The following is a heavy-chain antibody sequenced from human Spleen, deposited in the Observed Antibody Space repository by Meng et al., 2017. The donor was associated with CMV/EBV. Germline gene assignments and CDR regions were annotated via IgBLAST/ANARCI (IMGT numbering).Heavy chain of an antibody. CDR2: INPNSGGT. J-gene: IGHJ4*02. CDR3: ARGYYGSGSYFTY. CDR1: GYTFTGYY. D-gene: IGHD3-10*01. Sequence: KASGYTFTGYYMHGVRQATGQGLEWMGWINPNSGGTNYEQKFQGRVTMTRDTSISTAYMELSRLRSDDTAVYYCARGYYGSGSYFTYWGQGTLVTVSS. V-gene: IGHV1-2*02.